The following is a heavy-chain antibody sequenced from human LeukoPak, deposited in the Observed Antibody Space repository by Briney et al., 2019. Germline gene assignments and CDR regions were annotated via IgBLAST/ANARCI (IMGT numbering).Heavy chain of an antibody. CDR2: IYSGGST. D-gene: IGHD3-22*01. V-gene: IGHV3-53*01. Sequence: GSLRLSCAVSGFTVSYNYMSWVRQAPGKGLEWVSVIYSGGSTYYADSVKGRFTISRDNSKNTLFLQMNSLRAEDTALYYCARDALGNYDTSGYLGYWGQGTLVTVSS. J-gene: IGHJ4*02. CDR1: GFTVSYNY. CDR3: ARDALGNYDTSGYLGY.